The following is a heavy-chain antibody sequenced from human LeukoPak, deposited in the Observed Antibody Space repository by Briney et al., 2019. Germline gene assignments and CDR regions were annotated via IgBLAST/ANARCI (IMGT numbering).Heavy chain of an antibody. CDR2: ISGSGGST. Sequence: PGGSLRLSCAASGFTFSSYAMSWVRQAPGKGLEWVSAISGSGGSTYYADSVKGRFTISRDNSKNTLYLQMNCLRAEDTAVYYCATLGEHIVVVTYAFDIWGQGTMVTVSS. CDR3: ATLGEHIVVVTYAFDI. J-gene: IGHJ3*02. V-gene: IGHV3-23*01. CDR1: GFTFSSYA. D-gene: IGHD2-21*02.